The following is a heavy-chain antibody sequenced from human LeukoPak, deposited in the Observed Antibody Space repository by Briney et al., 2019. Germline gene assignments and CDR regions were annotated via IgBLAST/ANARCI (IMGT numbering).Heavy chain of an antibody. CDR1: GYTLTELS. J-gene: IGHJ4*02. Sequence: ASVKVSCKVSGYTLTELSMHWVRQAPGKGLEWMGGFDPEDGETIYAQKFQGRVTMTEDTSTDTAYMELSSLRSGDTAVYYCATGGRASGWFGYYFDYWGQGTLVTVSS. CDR3: ATGGRASGWFGYYFDY. CDR2: FDPEDGET. D-gene: IGHD6-19*01. V-gene: IGHV1-24*01.